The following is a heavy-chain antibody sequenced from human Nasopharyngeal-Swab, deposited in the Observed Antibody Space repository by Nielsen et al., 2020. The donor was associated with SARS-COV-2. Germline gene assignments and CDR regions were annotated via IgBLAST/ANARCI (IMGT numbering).Heavy chain of an antibody. CDR2: INPNSGGT. J-gene: IGHJ6*02. CDR1: GYTFTGYY. CDR3: ARAGNYYDRWGDYGMDV. Sequence: ASVKVSCKASGYTFTGYYMHWVRQAPGQGLEWMGWINPNSGGTNYAQKFQGRVTMTRDTSISTAYMELSRLRSDDTAVYYCARAGNYYDRWGDYGMDVWGQGTTVTVSS. V-gene: IGHV1-2*02. D-gene: IGHD3-22*01.